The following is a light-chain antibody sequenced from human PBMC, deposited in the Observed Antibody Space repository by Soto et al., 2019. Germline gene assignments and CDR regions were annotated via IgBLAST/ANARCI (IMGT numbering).Light chain of an antibody. V-gene: IGKV3-20*01. J-gene: IGKJ4*01. Sequence: EIVLTQSPGTLSLSPGERATLSCRASQSVSSSYLAWYQQKTGQAPRLLIYGASSRATGIPDRVSGSGSGTDFTLTISRLEPEDFAVYYCQQYGSSPTFGGGTKVEIK. CDR1: QSVSSSY. CDR3: QQYGSSPT. CDR2: GAS.